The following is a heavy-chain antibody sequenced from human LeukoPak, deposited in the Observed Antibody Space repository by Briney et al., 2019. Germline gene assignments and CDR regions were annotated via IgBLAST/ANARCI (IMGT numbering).Heavy chain of an antibody. V-gene: IGHV4-59*01. CDR1: GGSISSYY. J-gene: IGHJ3*02. CDR2: IYYSGST. CDR3: ARVSSSWSDAFDI. D-gene: IGHD6-13*01. Sequence: SETLSLTCTVSGGSISSYYWSWIRQPPGKGLEWIGYIYYSGSTNCNPSLKSRVTISVDTSKNQFSLKLSSVTAADTAAYYCARVSSSWSDAFDIWGQGTMVTVSS.